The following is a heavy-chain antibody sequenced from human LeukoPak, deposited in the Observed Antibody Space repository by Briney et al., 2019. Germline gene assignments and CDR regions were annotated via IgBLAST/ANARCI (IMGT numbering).Heavy chain of an antibody. CDR3: ARGPPRYYYDSSGYHGEYYFDY. CDR1: GGSFSGYY. V-gene: IGHV4-34*01. J-gene: IGHJ4*02. CDR2: INHSGST. Sequence: ETLSLTCAVYGGSFSGYYWSWIRQPPGKGLEWIGEINHSGSTNYNPSLKSRVTISVDTSKNQFSLKLSSVAAADTAVYYCARGPPRYYYDSSGYHGEYYFDYWGQGTLVTVSS. D-gene: IGHD3-22*01.